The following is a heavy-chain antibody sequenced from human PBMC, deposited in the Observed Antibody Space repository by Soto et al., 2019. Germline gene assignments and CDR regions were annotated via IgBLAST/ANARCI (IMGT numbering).Heavy chain of an antibody. CDR3: AKSATVGAAHFDV. V-gene: IGHV4-34*01. CDR2: INHSGGS. Sequence: QVQLQQWGAGLLKPLETLSLTCGVSGGSFRGYYWSWIRQSPGKGLEWIAEINHSGGSNYNLSLKSRVDISVDTSKTQFSLRLSSVTAADTAVYYCAKSATVGAAHFDVWGQGTMVTVSS. CDR1: GGSFRGYY. J-gene: IGHJ3*01. D-gene: IGHD1-26*01.